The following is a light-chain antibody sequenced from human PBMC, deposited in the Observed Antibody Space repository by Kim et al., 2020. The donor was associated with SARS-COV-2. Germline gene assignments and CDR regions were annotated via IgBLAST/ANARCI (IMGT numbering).Light chain of an antibody. CDR2: GAS. CDR3: QQYENPPWT. J-gene: IGKJ1*01. V-gene: IGKV3-20*01. CDR1: QSVSSMY. Sequence: IVLTQSPGTLSLSPGERATLSCRASQSVSSMYLAWYQQKPGQAPRLLIYGASSRATGIPDRFSGSGSGTDFTLTISRLEPEDCAVYYCQQYENPPWTFGQGTKVDIK.